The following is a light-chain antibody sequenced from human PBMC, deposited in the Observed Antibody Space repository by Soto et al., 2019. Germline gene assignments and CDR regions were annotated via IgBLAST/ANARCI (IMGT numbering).Light chain of an antibody. Sequence: IQSPATLSSSPGERVTLSCRASHSVNRNLAWYQQKPGQAPRLLIHDASIRAPGIPARFSGTGSGTEFTLTISSLQSEDFAVYYCQQYNDWPLITFGQGTRLEIK. CDR3: QQYNDWPLIT. CDR2: DAS. CDR1: HSVNRN. J-gene: IGKJ5*01. V-gene: IGKV3D-15*01.